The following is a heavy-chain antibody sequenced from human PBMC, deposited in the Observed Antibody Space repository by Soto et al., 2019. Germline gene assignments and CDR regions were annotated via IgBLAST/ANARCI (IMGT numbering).Heavy chain of an antibody. J-gene: IGHJ6*03. CDR1: GLTCSSYS. CDR2: ISSSSSTI. Sequence: GGSLRLSWAASGLTCSSYSMNWVRQAPGKGLEWVSYISSSSSTIYYADSVKARFTISRDNSKNTLYLQMNSLRAEDTAVYYCAKCLPPPGLYYYYYYMDVWGKGTRVTVSS. CDR3: AKCLPPPGLYYYYYYMDV. V-gene: IGHV3-48*01. D-gene: IGHD2-2*01.